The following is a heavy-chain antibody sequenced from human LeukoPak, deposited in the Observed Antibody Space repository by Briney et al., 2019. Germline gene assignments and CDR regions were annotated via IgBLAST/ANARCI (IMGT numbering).Heavy chain of an antibody. CDR3: ARDYDNWNDY. Sequence: GASVTVSCTASGYTFTGYYMHWVRQAPGQGLEWMGWINPNSGGTNYARKFQGRVTMTRDTSISTAYMELSRLRSDDTAVYYCARDYDNWNDYWGQGTLVTVSS. V-gene: IGHV1-2*02. D-gene: IGHD1-1*01. CDR1: GYTFTGYY. CDR2: INPNSGGT. J-gene: IGHJ4*02.